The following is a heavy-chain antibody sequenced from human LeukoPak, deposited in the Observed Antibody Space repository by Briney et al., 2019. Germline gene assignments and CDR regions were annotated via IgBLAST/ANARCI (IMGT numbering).Heavy chain of an antibody. CDR1: GGSISSYY. J-gene: IGHJ4*02. CDR3: ARHPEGYYFDY. Sequence: SETLSLTCTVSGGSISSYYWSWIRQPPGKGLEWIGYFYYSGSSNYNPSLKSRVTISVDTSKNQFSLKLSSVTAADTAVYYCARHPEGYYFDYWGQGTLVTVSS. CDR2: FYYSGSS. V-gene: IGHV4-59*08.